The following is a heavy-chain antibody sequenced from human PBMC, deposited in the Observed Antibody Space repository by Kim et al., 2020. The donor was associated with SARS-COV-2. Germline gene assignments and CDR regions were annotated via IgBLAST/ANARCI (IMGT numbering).Heavy chain of an antibody. J-gene: IGHJ4*02. CDR1: GFTFSSFW. V-gene: IGHV3-7*01. CDR2: ISPDGSIS. Sequence: GGSLRLSCAASGFTFSSFWMCWVRQAPGKGLEWVATISPDGSISSYMDSVKGRFTISRDNAKKSLFLQMNSLRVEDTALYYCARAADWAYDNWGQGTLVTVSS. CDR3: ARAADWAYDN. D-gene: IGHD3-22*01.